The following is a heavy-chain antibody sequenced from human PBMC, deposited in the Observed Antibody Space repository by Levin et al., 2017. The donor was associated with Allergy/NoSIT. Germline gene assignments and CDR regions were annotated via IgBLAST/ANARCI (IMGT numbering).Heavy chain of an antibody. CDR1: GFTFSSYG. CDR3: ARDYTPYCGGDCYPQY. J-gene: IGHJ4*02. V-gene: IGHV3-33*01. D-gene: IGHD2-21*02. CDR2: IWYDGSNK. Sequence: GGSLRLSCAASGFTFSSYGMHWVRQAPGKGLEWVAVIWYDGSNKYYADSVKGRFTISRDNSKNTLYLQMNSLRAEDTAVYYCARDYTPYCGGDCYPQYWGQGTLVTVSS.